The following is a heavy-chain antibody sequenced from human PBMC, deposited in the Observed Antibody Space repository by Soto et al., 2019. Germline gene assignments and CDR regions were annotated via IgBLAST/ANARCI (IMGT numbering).Heavy chain of an antibody. D-gene: IGHD3-22*01. Sequence: SETLSLTCAVYGGSFSGYYWSWIRQPPGKGLEWIGEINHSGSTNYNPSLKSRVTISVDTSKNQSSLKLSSVTAADTAVYYCARFTYYYDSSGYNFAFDIWGQGTMVTVSS. CDR1: GGSFSGYY. CDR3: ARFTYYYDSSGYNFAFDI. J-gene: IGHJ3*02. CDR2: INHSGST. V-gene: IGHV4-34*01.